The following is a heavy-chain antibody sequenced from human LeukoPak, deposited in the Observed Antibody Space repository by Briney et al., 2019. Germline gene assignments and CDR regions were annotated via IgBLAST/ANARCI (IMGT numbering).Heavy chain of an antibody. Sequence: GGSLRLSCAASGFTFSSYSMNWVRQAPGKGLEWISYITTSSSTIYYADSVKGRFTISRDNAKNSLYLQMNSLRAEDTAVYYCARGFGELTDAFDIWGQGTMVTVSS. D-gene: IGHD3-10*01. V-gene: IGHV3-48*04. CDR3: ARGFGELTDAFDI. CDR2: ITTSSSTI. J-gene: IGHJ3*02. CDR1: GFTFSSYS.